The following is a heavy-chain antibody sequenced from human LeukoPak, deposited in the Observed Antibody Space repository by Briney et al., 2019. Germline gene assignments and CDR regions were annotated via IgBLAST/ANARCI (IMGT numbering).Heavy chain of an antibody. D-gene: IGHD6-19*01. V-gene: IGHV3-53*05. J-gene: IGHJ4*02. CDR2: IYSGGST. CDR3: ARAGGAVAGPFDY. CDR1: GFTVSSTY. Sequence: GGSLRLSCAASGFTVSSTYMSWVRQAPGKGLEWVSGIYSGGSTYYADSVKGRFTISRDNSKNTLYLQMNSLRAEDTAVYYCARAGGAVAGPFDYWGQGTLVTVSS.